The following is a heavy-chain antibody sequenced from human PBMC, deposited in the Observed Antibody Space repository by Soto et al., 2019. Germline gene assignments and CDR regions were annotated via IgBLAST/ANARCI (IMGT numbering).Heavy chain of an antibody. D-gene: IGHD3-10*01. J-gene: IGHJ4*02. CDR2: IWYDGSNK. V-gene: IGHV3-33*01. Sequence: QVQLVESGGGVVQPGRSLRLSCAASGFTFSSYGMHWVRQAPGKGLEWVAVIWYDGSNKHYADSVKGRFTISRDNSKNTLYLQMSSLKAEDTAVYYCARGGSLYYYDSGSYYSIDYWGQGTLVTVSS. CDR3: ARGGSLYYYDSGSYYSIDY. CDR1: GFTFSSYG.